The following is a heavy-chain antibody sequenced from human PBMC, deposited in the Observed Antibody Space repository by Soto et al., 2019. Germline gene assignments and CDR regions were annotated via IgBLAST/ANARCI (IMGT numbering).Heavy chain of an antibody. Sequence: GGSLRLSCAASGLTFSSYAMSWVRQAPGKGLEWVSVISGSGGNTYYADSVKGRFTISRDNSKNTLYLQMNSLRAEDTAVYYCAKETSAFIPYFDYWGQGTLLSVSS. CDR3: AKETSAFIPYFDY. CDR1: GLTFSSYA. V-gene: IGHV3-23*01. D-gene: IGHD2-15*01. CDR2: ISGSGGNT. J-gene: IGHJ4*02.